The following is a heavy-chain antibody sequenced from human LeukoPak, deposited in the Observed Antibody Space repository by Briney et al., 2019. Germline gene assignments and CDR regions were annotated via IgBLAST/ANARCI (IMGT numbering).Heavy chain of an antibody. J-gene: IGHJ4*02. CDR1: GFTFSSYW. CDR3: ARGRPHGNDY. Sequence: GGSLRLSCAASGFTFSSYWMNWVRQAPGKGLVWVSRIASDGSSTTYADSVKGRFGISRDNAKNTLYLQMNSLRVEDTAVYYCARGRPHGNDYWGQGTLVTVSS. D-gene: IGHD4-23*01. V-gene: IGHV3-74*01. CDR2: IASDGSST.